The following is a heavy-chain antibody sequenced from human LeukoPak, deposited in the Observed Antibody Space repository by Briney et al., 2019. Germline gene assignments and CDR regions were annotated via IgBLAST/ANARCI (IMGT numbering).Heavy chain of an antibody. V-gene: IGHV4-39*01. CDR3: ARHYIVVMVAADAFDI. J-gene: IGHJ3*02. CDR1: GGSISSSSYY. D-gene: IGHD2-15*01. CDR2: IYYGGST. Sequence: SETLSLTCTVSGGSISSSSYYWGWIRQPPGKGLEWIGSIYYGGSTYYNPSLKSRVTISVDTSKNQFSLKLSSVTAADTAVYYCARHYIVVMVAADAFDIWGQGTMVTVSS.